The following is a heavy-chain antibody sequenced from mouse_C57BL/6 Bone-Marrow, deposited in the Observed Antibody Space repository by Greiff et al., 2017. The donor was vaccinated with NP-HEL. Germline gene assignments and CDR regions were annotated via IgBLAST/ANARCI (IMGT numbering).Heavy chain of an antibody. Sequence: QVQLKQSGPELVKPGASVKISCKASGYTFTDYYINWVKQRPGQGLEWIGWIFPGSGSTYYNEKFKGKATLTVDKSSSTAYMLLSSLTSEDSAVYFCAVYYDYDYAMDYWGQGTSVTVSS. CDR1: GYTFTDYY. D-gene: IGHD2-4*01. J-gene: IGHJ4*01. V-gene: IGHV1-75*01. CDR2: IFPGSGST. CDR3: AVYYDYDYAMDY.